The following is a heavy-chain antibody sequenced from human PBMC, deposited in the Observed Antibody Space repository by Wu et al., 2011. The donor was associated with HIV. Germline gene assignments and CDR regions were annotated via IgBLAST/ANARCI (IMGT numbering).Heavy chain of an antibody. D-gene: IGHD4-17*01. CDR3: ARSYYDYGDYAWFDP. V-gene: IGHV1-2*02. Sequence: QVQLLQSGAEVKKPGASVKVSCKASGYSFTGYYIHWVRQAPGQGLEWMVWINPKSGATNYAQNFQGRVTVTRDTSITTAYMELTRLTSDDTAIYYCARSYYDYGDYAWFDPWGQETLVTVSS. CDR2: INPKSGAT. J-gene: IGHJ5*02. CDR1: GYSFTGYY.